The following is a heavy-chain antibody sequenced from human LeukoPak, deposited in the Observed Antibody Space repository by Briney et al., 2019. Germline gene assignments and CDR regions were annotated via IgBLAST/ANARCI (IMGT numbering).Heavy chain of an antibody. J-gene: IGHJ5*02. Sequence: SQTLSLTCTVSGGSISSGTYYWSWIRQPAEKGLEWIGRIYNSGSTNYNPSLKSRVTISVDTSKNQFSLKLSSVTAADTAVYYCASSDTAMVTIWFDPWGQGTLVTVSS. V-gene: IGHV4-61*02. CDR3: ASSDTAMVTIWFDP. D-gene: IGHD5-18*01. CDR2: IYNSGST. CDR1: GGSISSGTYY.